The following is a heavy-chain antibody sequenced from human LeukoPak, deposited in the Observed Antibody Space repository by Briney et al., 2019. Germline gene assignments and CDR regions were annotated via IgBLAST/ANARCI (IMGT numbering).Heavy chain of an antibody. CDR3: ARDRSSSWYGGGDAFDI. V-gene: IGHV4-4*07. J-gene: IGHJ3*02. CDR1: GGSISSYY. CDR2: IYTSGST. D-gene: IGHD6-13*01. Sequence: SETLSLTCTVSGGSISSYYWSWIRQPAGKGLEWIGRIYTSGSTNYNPSLKSRVTMSVDTSKNLFSLKLSSVTAADTAVYYCARDRSSSWYGGGDAFDIWGQGTMVTVSS.